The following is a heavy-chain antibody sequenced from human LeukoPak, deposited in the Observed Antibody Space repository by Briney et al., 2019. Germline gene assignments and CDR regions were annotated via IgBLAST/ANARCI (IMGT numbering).Heavy chain of an antibody. V-gene: IGHV1-2*02. J-gene: IGHJ4*02. CDR3: ARDTFRDFEADPYYFDY. Sequence: GASVKVSCKASGYTFSSGYYLHWVRQAPGQGLEWMGWINPNNGDTNYAQKFQGRVTLTRDTSLNTAYLELSGLRSPETAVYYCARDTFRDFEADPYYFDYWGQGTLVTVSS. D-gene: IGHD3-16*01. CDR1: GYTFSSGYY. CDR2: INPNNGDT.